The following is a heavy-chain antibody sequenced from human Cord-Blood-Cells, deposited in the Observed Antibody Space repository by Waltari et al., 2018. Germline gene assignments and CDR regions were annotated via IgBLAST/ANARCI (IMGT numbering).Heavy chain of an antibody. CDR1: GFTVSSNY. V-gene: IGHV3-53*04. Sequence: EVQLVESGGGLVQPGGSLRLSCAASGFTVSSNYMSWVRQATGKGLEWVSVIYSVGSTNYADSVKGRFTISRHNSKNTLYLQMNSLRAEDTAVYYCAGIAAAGNDAFDIWGQGTMVTVSS. CDR2: IYSVGST. D-gene: IGHD6-13*01. J-gene: IGHJ3*02. CDR3: AGIAAAGNDAFDI.